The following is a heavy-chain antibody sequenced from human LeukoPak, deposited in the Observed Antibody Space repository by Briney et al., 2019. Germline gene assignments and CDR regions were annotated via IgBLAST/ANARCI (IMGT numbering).Heavy chain of an antibody. J-gene: IGHJ3*02. D-gene: IGHD5-12*01. V-gene: IGHV4-59*01. CDR1: GGSISSYY. CDR3: ARSGYDYAFDI. Sequence: SETLSLTCTVSGGSISSYYWSWIRQPPGKGLEWIGYIYYSGSTNYNPSLKSRVTISVDTSKNQFSLKLSSVTAADTAVYYCARSGYDYAFDIWGQGTMVTVSS. CDR2: IYYSGST.